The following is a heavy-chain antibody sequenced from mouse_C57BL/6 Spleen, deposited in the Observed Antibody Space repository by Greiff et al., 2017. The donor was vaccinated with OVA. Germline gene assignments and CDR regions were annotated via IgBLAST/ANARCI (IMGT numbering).Heavy chain of an antibody. D-gene: IGHD1-1*01. CDR2: INPSNGGT. Sequence: VQLQESGTELVKPGASVKLSCKASGYTFTSYWMHWVKQRPGQGLEWIGNINPSNGGTNYNEKFKSKATLTVDKSSSTAYMQLSSLTSEDSAVYYCARHYYGSSTYFDYWGQGTTLTVSS. J-gene: IGHJ2*01. CDR1: GYTFTSYW. V-gene: IGHV1-53*01. CDR3: ARHYYGSSTYFDY.